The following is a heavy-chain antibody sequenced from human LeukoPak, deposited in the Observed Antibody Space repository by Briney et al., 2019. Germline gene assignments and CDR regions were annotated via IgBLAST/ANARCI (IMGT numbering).Heavy chain of an antibody. J-gene: IGHJ4*02. CDR3: AKPPYLSGSYRAFDY. CDR2: ISGGGYST. CDR1: GFTFSSYW. V-gene: IGHV3-23*01. Sequence: PGGSLRLSCAASGFTFSSYWMSWVRQAPGKGLEWVSTISGGGYSTYYADSVKGRYTISRDNSRNMLFLQMNSLRAGDTAVYYCAKPPYLSGSYRAFDYWGQGTLVTVSS. D-gene: IGHD3-10*01.